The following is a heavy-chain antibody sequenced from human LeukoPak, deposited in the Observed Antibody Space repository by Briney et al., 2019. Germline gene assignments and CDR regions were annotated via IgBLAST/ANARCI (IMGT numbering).Heavy chain of an antibody. V-gene: IGHV1-18*01. CDR1: VYTFTTYS. CDR3: ARSNVDVYMTQFGY. D-gene: IGHD5-12*01. CDR2: ISPYNGNT. Sequence: ASVKVSFKATVYTFTTYSCTWVRQAPGQGLEWMGWISPYNGNTNYAQKLQDRVTMTTATSTSTAYMELRSLISDDTAVYYCARSNVDVYMTQFGYWGQGTLVTVSS. J-gene: IGHJ4*02.